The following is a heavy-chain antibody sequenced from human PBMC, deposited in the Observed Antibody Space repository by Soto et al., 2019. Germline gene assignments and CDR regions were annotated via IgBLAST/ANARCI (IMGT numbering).Heavy chain of an antibody. CDR3: ARVSLVGPSGGRYFDY. J-gene: IGHJ4*02. D-gene: IGHD1-26*01. Sequence: VQLVESGGGLVQPGGSLRLSCAASGFTFSAHYMDWVRQAPGKGLEWVGRIKNKANSYTTEYAASVEGRFTISREDSQNSLYLQMNSLKTEDTGVYYCARVSLVGPSGGRYFDYWGQGSQVAVSS. CDR2: IKNKANSYTT. V-gene: IGHV3-72*01. CDR1: GFTFSAHY.